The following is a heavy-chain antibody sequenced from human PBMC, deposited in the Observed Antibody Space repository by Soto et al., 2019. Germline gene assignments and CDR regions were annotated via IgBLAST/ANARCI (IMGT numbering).Heavy chain of an antibody. CDR3: AKGNSWSPALVLDI. CDR2: ISGSGGST. V-gene: IGHV3-23*01. D-gene: IGHD1-7*01. CDR1: GIIFTGYG. J-gene: IGHJ3*02. Sequence: GGSLRLSCAVSGIIFTGYGMHWVRQAPGKGLEWVSAISGSGGSTYYADSVKGRFTISRDSSKNTLYLQMNSLRAEDTAVYYCAKGNSWSPALVLDIWGQGTMVTVSS.